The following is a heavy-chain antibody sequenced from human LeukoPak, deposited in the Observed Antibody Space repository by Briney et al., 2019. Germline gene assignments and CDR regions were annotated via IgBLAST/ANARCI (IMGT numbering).Heavy chain of an antibody. J-gene: IGHJ3*02. Sequence: SETLSLTCTVSGVSISSYYWSWIRQPAGKGLEWIGRIYTSGSTNYNPSLKSRVTMSVDTSKNQFSLKLSSVTAADTAVYYCARRLCGGDCYSNDAFDIWGQGTMVTVSS. CDR2: IYTSGST. V-gene: IGHV4-4*07. CDR1: GVSISSYY. CDR3: ARRLCGGDCYSNDAFDI. D-gene: IGHD2-21*02.